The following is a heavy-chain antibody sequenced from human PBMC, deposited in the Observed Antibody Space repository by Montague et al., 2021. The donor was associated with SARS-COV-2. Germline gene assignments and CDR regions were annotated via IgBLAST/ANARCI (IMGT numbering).Heavy chain of an antibody. J-gene: IGHJ4*02. CDR2: LFYSGSS. V-gene: IGHV4-39*01. Sequence: SETLSLTCTVAGGSISSSNYYWGWIRQPPGKGLEWIGSLFYSGSSFYNPSLKSRVTISVDTSKNQFSLRLSSVTAADTAVYYCVAEWLAIYYFDFWGQGTLVPVS. CDR1: GGSISSSNYY. D-gene: IGHD6-19*01. CDR3: VAEWLAIYYFDF.